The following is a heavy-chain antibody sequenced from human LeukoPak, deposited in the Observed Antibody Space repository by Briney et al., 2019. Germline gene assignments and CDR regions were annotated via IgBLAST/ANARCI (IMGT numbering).Heavy chain of an antibody. Sequence: ASVKVSCKASGGTFSSYAIRWVRQAPGQGLEWMGRIIPILGIANYAQKFQGRVTITADKSTSTAYMELSSLRSEDTAVYYCARDPAYYYDSSGYQQDYWGQGTLVTVSS. J-gene: IGHJ4*02. CDR2: IIPILGIA. V-gene: IGHV1-69*04. D-gene: IGHD3-22*01. CDR1: GGTFSSYA. CDR3: ARDPAYYYDSSGYQQDY.